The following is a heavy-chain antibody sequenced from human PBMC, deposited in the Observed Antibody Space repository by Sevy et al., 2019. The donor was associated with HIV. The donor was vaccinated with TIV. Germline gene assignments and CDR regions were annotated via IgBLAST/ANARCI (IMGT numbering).Heavy chain of an antibody. Sequence: GGSLRLSCAASGFTFSYYSMHWVRQAPGKGLEWVATISLDGSTKHYADSVKGRFTISRDNFMSSLFLQMNSLRTEDMAVYYCALERLSSDVAEYFQNWGQGTLVTVSS. CDR1: GFTFSYYS. J-gene: IGHJ1*01. CDR3: ALERLSSDVAEYFQN. D-gene: IGHD1-1*01. CDR2: ISLDGSTK. V-gene: IGHV3-30*04.